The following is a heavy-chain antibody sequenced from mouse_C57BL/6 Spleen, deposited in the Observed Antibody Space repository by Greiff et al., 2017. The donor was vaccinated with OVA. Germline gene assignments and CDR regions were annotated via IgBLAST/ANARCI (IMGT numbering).Heavy chain of an antibody. Sequence: DVKLQESGPGMVKPSQSLSLTCTVTGYSITSGYDWHWIRHFPGNKLEWMGYISYSGSTNYNPSLKSRISITHDTSKNHSFLKLNSVTTEDTAAYYCARDKGLGLAWLAYWGQGTLVTVSA. J-gene: IGHJ3*01. CDR3: ARDKGLGLAWLAY. CDR1: GYSITSGYD. V-gene: IGHV3-1*01. D-gene: IGHD4-1*01. CDR2: ISYSGST.